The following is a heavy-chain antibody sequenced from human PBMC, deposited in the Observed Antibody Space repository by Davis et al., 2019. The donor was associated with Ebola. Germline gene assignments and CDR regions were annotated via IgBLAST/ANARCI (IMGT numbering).Heavy chain of an antibody. Sequence: PSETLSLTCAVYGGSFSGYYWSWIRQPPGKGLEWIVEINHSGSTNYNPSLKSRVTITVDTSKDQFSLKLSSVTAADTAVYYCARRGYSSSSVYYYYYMDVWGKGTTVTVSS. CDR1: GGSFSGYY. J-gene: IGHJ6*03. CDR2: INHSGST. D-gene: IGHD6-6*01. CDR3: ARRGYSSSSVYYYYYMDV. V-gene: IGHV4-34*01.